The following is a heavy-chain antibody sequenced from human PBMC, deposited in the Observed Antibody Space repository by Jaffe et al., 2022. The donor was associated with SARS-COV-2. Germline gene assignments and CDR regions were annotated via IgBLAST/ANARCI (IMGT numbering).Heavy chain of an antibody. D-gene: IGHD3-16*01. J-gene: IGHJ3*02. CDR2: ISWNSGSI. V-gene: IGHV3-9*01. CDR3: AKDAFLLSLGGDAFDI. Sequence: EVQLVESGGGLVQPGRSLRLSCAASGFTFDDYAMHWVRQAPGKGLEWVSGISWNSGSIGYADSVKGRFTISRDNAKNSLYLQMNSLRAEDTALYYCAKDAFLLSLGGDAFDIWGQGTMVTVSS. CDR1: GFTFDDYA.